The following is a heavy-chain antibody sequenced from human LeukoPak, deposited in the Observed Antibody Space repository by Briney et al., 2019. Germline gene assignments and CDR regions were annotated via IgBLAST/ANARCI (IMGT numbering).Heavy chain of an antibody. CDR2: IYTSGST. Sequence: SETLSLTCTVSGGSISSGSYYWSWIRQPAGKGLEWIGRIYTSGSTNYNPSLKSRVTISVDTSKNQFSLNLSSVTAADTAVYYCARHIRNWNPDYWGQGTLVTVSS. CDR1: GGSISSGSYY. D-gene: IGHD1-1*01. V-gene: IGHV4-61*02. J-gene: IGHJ4*02. CDR3: ARHIRNWNPDY.